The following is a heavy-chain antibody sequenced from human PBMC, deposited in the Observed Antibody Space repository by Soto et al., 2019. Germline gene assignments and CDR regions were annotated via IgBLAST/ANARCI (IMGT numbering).Heavy chain of an antibody. J-gene: IGHJ3*02. CDR3: ARRALHPWEVNTVMYDAVDI. D-gene: IGHD4-17*01. CDR1: GFTFSNYW. V-gene: IGHV3-7*02. Sequence: EEQLVESGGTLVQPGGSLRLSCVASGFTFSNYWMSWVRQAPGKGLEWVASIKQDGSGKYYVDSVQGRFTISKDNARNSMDVQMDSPRVEDTAMYYCARRALHPWEVNTVMYDAVDIWGQGTMVSVSS. CDR2: IKQDGSGK.